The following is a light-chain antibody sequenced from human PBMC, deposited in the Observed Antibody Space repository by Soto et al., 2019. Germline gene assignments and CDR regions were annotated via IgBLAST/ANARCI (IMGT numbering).Light chain of an antibody. Sequence: EIVMTQAPATLSVSQGERATLSCRASESVSRNLAWYQQKPGQAPRLLIYDASTRATGIPDRFSGGGSGTEFTLTISRLEPEDFAVYYCQQFSSYPLTFGGGTKVDIK. CDR2: DAS. CDR1: ESVSRN. CDR3: QQFSSYPLT. V-gene: IGKV3-15*01. J-gene: IGKJ4*01.